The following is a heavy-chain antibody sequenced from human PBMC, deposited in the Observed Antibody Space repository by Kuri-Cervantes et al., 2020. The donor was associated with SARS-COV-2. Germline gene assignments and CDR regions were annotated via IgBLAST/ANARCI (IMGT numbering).Heavy chain of an antibody. Sequence: SWTFPGGSISSYYWSGMRQPPGKGLEWIGYIYYSGSTNYNPPLKSRVTISVDTSKNQFSLKLRSVTAADTAVYYCARDGGSGWDFGYWGQGTLVTVSS. V-gene: IGHV4-59*01. CDR2: IYYSGST. CDR3: ARDGGSGWDFGY. CDR1: GGSISSYY. J-gene: IGHJ4*02. D-gene: IGHD6-25*01.